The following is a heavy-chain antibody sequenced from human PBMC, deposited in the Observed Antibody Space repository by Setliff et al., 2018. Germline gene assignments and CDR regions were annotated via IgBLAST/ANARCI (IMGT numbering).Heavy chain of an antibody. Sequence: PSETLSLTCTVSGASISSHIWVWVRQPAGKGLEWIGRIYTSGDTNYNPSLKSRVTMSVDTSKSQISLKLSSVTAADTAVYYCARDRVIVASGRRGFYFDYWGHGTQVTVSS. V-gene: IGHV4-4*07. CDR3: ARDRVIVASGRRGFYFDY. CDR1: GASISSHI. D-gene: IGHD5-12*01. CDR2: IYTSGDT. J-gene: IGHJ4*01.